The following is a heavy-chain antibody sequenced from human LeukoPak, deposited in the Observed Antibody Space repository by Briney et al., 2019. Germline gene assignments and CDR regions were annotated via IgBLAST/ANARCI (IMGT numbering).Heavy chain of an antibody. D-gene: IGHD5-24*01. CDR2: IIPIFGTA. CDR1: GGTFSSDA. Sequence: ASVKVSCKASGGTFSSDAISWVRQAPGQGLECIGGIIPIFGTANYAQKFQVRGTITTDKSTSTAYLQLSSLRSEDTAVYYCARAPTEMATMVGDYWGQGTLVTVSS. V-gene: IGHV1-69*05. J-gene: IGHJ4*02. CDR3: ARAPTEMATMVGDY.